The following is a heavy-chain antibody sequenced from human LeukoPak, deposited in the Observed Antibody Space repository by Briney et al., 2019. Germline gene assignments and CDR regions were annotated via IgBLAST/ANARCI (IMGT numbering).Heavy chain of an antibody. CDR2: ISSSSSYI. D-gene: IGHD3-10*01. CDR1: GFTFSSYS. Sequence: GGSLRLSCAASGFTFSSYSMNWVRRAPGKGLEWVSSISSSSSYIYYADSVKGRFTISRDNAKNSLYLQMNSLRAEDTAVYYCARAWFGELDENWFDPWGQGTLVTVSS. CDR3: ARAWFGELDENWFDP. J-gene: IGHJ5*02. V-gene: IGHV3-21*01.